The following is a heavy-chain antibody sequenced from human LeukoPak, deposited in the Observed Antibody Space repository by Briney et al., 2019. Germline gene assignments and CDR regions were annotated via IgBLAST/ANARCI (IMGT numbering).Heavy chain of an antibody. J-gene: IGHJ5*02. CDR2: VNPEDDET. D-gene: IGHD1-1*01. Sequence: ASVKVSCKVSGYTLTELSIHWVRQAPGKGLEWMGGVNPEDDETIYAQKFQGRVTMTEDTPIDTTYMEVSSLRSEDTAVYFCAIAQNWKAGWFNPWGQGTLVTVSS. CDR3: AIAQNWKAGWFNP. CDR1: GYTLTELS. V-gene: IGHV1-24*01.